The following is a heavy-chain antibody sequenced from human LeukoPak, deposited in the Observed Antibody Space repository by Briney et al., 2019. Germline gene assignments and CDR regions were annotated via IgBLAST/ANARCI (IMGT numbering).Heavy chain of an antibody. D-gene: IGHD3-10*01. CDR1: GFTFSSSS. J-gene: IGHJ3*02. CDR3: ARGSGSYYDAFDI. CDR2: ISSNGRGT. V-gene: IGHV3-64*01. Sequence: GGSLRLSCAASGFTFSSSSMHWVRQAPGKGLEYVSGISSNGRGTYSANSVKGRFTISRDNSKNTLYLQMGSLRPEDMAVYYCARGSGSYYDAFDIWGQGTMVTVSS.